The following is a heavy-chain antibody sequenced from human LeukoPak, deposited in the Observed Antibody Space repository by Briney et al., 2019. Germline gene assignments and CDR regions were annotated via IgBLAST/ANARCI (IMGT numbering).Heavy chain of an antibody. D-gene: IGHD2-15*01. J-gene: IGHJ4*02. Sequence: ESGPTLVNPTQTLTLTCTFPGFSLSTNGMCVSWIRQPPGKALEWLARIDWDDDKYYSASLKTRLTISRDTSKDQVVLTMTNMDPVDTARYYCARRYCSGGSCYSEYDYFDYWGQGTLVTVSS. V-gene: IGHV2-70*11. CDR1: GFSLSTNGMC. CDR3: ARRYCSGGSCYSEYDYFDY. CDR2: IDWDDDK.